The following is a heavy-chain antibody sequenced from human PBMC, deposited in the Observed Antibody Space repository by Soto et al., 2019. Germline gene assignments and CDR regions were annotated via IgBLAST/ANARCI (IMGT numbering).Heavy chain of an antibody. CDR2: ITDSGGDA. J-gene: IGHJ4*02. Sequence: EVQLLESGGDLVQPGGSLRLSCVASGITFGSRAMSWVRQAPGEGLEWVSSITDSGGDAKYADSVRGRFTISRDNSKNTLYLQMNSLRAEDTAVYYCAKDRRSGSYWGQGTLVTVSS. CDR1: GITFGSRA. CDR3: AKDRRSGSY. D-gene: IGHD1-26*01. V-gene: IGHV3-23*01.